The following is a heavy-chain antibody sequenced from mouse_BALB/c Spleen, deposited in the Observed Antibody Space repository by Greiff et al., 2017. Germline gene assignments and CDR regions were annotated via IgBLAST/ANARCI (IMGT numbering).Heavy chain of an antibody. J-gene: IGHJ3*01. CDR1: GFSLTSYG. CDR2: IWAGGST. D-gene: IGHD1-2*01. V-gene: IGHV2-9*02. Sequence: QVQLKQSGPGLVAPSQSLSITCTVSGFSLTSYGVHWVRQPPGKGLEWLGVIWAGGSTNYNSALMSRLSISKDNSKSQVFLKMNSLQTDDTAMYYCASYGYGGAWFAYWGQGTLVTVSA. CDR3: ASYGYGGAWFAY.